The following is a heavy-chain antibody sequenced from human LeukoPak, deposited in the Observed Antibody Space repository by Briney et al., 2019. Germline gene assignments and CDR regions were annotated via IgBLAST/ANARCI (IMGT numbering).Heavy chain of an antibody. D-gene: IGHD5-24*01. CDR2: INCDGSST. J-gene: IGHJ4*02. V-gene: IGHV3-74*01. CDR1: GFTFSSYW. Sequence: GGSLRLSCAASGFTFSSYWMHGVRQAPGKGLVWVSRINCDGSSTSYADSVKGRFTISRDNAKNTLYLQMNSLRAEDTAVYYCAIIRNGFNNDYWGQGTLVTVSS. CDR3: AIIRNGFNNDY.